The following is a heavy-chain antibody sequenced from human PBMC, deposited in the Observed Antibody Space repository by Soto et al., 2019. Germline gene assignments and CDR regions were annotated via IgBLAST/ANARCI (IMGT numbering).Heavy chain of an antibody. V-gene: IGHV4-59*08. CDR2: IYYSGST. D-gene: IGHD6-13*01. CDR1: GGSISCYY. J-gene: IGHJ4*02. CDR3: ARLPSRYSSSWEDD. Sequence: TSETLSLTCTVSGGSISCYYWTWGRQPPGKGLEWIGSIYYSGSTNYNPSLKSRVTISVDTSKNQFSLQLSSVTAADTAVYYCARLPSRYSSSWEDDWGQGTLVPVSS.